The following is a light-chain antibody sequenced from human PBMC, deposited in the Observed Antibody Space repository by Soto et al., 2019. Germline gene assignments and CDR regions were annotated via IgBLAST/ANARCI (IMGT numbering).Light chain of an antibody. CDR3: QQRSNLPPT. J-gene: IGKJ5*01. CDR1: QFIDRY. V-gene: IGKV3-11*01. CDR2: DAS. Sequence: IVLAPSPSTLSLSPGERANLSCRASQFIDRYLAWYRQIPGQAPRLLIYDASNRATGIPDRFSGGGSGTDFTLTISSLEPEDFAVYYCQQRSNLPPTFGQGTRLEIK.